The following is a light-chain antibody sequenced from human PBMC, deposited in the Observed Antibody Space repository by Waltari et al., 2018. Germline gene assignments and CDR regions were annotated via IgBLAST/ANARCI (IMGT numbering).Light chain of an antibody. CDR2: QDN. CDR1: DLGASY. V-gene: IGLV3-1*01. Sequence: SYELAQPPPVSVSPVQTATITCSGDDLGASYTYWYQQKPGQSPVVVIYQDNMRPSGIPERFSGSNSGNTATLTISGTQAMDEAAYYCQAWDINTGVVFGGGTKLTVL. CDR3: QAWDINTGVV. J-gene: IGLJ2*01.